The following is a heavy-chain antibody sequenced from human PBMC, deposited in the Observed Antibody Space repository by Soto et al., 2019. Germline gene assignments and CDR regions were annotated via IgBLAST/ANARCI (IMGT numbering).Heavy chain of an antibody. J-gene: IGHJ5*02. Sequence: QVQLQEAGPGLVKPSETLSITCNVSGGSMSGLYWSWIRQSPLKGLEWIGYVYSNGATNYNPSFQGRVTLSVDTSKNQFSLKPTSVTAADTAVYYCARGMDRKIGLFDLWGPGNLITVAS. V-gene: IGHV4-59*11. CDR3: ARGMDRKIGLFDL. CDR2: VYSNGAT. D-gene: IGHD3-16*01. CDR1: GGSMSGLY.